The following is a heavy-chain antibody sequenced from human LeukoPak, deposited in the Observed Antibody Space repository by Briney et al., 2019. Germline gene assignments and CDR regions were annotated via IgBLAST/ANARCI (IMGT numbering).Heavy chain of an antibody. V-gene: IGHV4-39*07. J-gene: IGHJ4*02. D-gene: IGHD4/OR15-4a*01. Sequence: SETLSLTCTVSGGSISSSSYYWGWIRQPPGKGLEWIGSIYYSGSTYYNPSLKSRVTISVDTSKNQFSLKLRSVTAADTAVYYCAREQGATMVLWGTPDYWGQGTLVTVSS. CDR2: IYYSGST. CDR1: GGSISSSSYY. CDR3: AREQGATMVLWGTPDY.